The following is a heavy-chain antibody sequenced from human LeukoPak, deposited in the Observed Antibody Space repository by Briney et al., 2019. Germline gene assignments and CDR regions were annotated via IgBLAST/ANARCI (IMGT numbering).Heavy chain of an antibody. V-gene: IGHV4-34*01. CDR1: GGSFSRYY. CDR2: INHSGST. Sequence: SETLSLTCAVYGGSFSRYYWSWIRQPPGKGLEWIGEINHSGSTNYNPSLKSRVTISVDTSKNQFSLKLSSVTAADTAVYYCARGRPNPDYWGQGTLVTVSS. CDR3: ARGRPNPDY. J-gene: IGHJ4*02.